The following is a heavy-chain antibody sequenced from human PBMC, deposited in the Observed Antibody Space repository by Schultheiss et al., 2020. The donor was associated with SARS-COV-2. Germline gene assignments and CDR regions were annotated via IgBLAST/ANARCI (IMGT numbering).Heavy chain of an antibody. Sequence: GGSLRLSCAASGFTFSSYWMSWVRQAPGKGLEWVSYISSSGSTIYYADSVKGRFTISRDNSKNTLYLQMNSLKTEDTAVYYCTTDELFGGVIGDYWGQGTLVTVSS. CDR2: ISSSGSTI. V-gene: IGHV3-48*01. CDR3: TTDELFGGVIGDY. J-gene: IGHJ4*02. CDR1: GFTFSSYW. D-gene: IGHD3-16*02.